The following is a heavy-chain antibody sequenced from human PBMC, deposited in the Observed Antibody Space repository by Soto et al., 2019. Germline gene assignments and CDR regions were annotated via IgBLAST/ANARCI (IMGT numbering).Heavy chain of an antibody. D-gene: IGHD3-10*01. CDR2: ISYDGSNK. V-gene: IGHV3-30-3*01. Sequence: QVQLVESGGGVVQPGRSLRLSCAASGFTFSSYAMHWVRQAPGKGLEWVAVISYDGSNKYYADSVKGRFTISRDNSKNTLYLQMNSLRAEDTAGYYCARIRYDYGSGRGVDYWGQGTLVTVSS. CDR1: GFTFSSYA. J-gene: IGHJ4*02. CDR3: ARIRYDYGSGRGVDY.